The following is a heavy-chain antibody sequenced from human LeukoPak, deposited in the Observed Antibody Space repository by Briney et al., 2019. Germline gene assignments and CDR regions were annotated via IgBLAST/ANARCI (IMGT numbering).Heavy chain of an antibody. J-gene: IGHJ4*02. CDR2: IKQDESEK. D-gene: IGHD3-16*02. CDR3: AREIYDYVWGSYRYFFDY. CDR1: GFTFSSYW. Sequence: GGSLRLSCAASGFTFSSYWMSWVRQAPGKGLEWVANIKQDESEKYCVDSGKGRFTISRDNAKNSLYLKMNSLRAEDTAVYYCAREIYDYVWGSYRYFFDYWGQGTLVTVSS. V-gene: IGHV3-7*01.